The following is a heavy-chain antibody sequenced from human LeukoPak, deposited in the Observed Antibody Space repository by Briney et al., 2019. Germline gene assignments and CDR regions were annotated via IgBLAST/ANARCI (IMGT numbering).Heavy chain of an antibody. CDR3: ARERVVPAASTYYYYYMDV. CDR1: GGSFSGYY. J-gene: IGHJ6*03. CDR2: INHSGST. D-gene: IGHD2-2*01. Sequence: SETLSLTCAVYGGSFSGYYWSWIRQLPGKGLEWIGEINHSGSTNYNPSLKSRVTISVDTSKNQFSLKLSSVTAADTAVYYCARERVVPAASTYYYYYMDVWGKGTTVTVSS. V-gene: IGHV4-34*01.